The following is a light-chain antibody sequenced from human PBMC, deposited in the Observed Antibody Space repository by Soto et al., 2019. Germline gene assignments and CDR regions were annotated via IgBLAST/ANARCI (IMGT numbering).Light chain of an antibody. Sequence: QSVLTQPASVSGSPGQSITISFPGTSSEVGGYNYVSWYQQHPGKAPKLMIYDVSNRPSGVSNRFSGSKSGNTASLTISGLQAEDEADYYCSSYTSSSTLVVFGTGTKVTVL. V-gene: IGLV2-14*01. CDR1: SSEVGGYNY. CDR2: DVS. CDR3: SSYTSSSTLVV. J-gene: IGLJ1*01.